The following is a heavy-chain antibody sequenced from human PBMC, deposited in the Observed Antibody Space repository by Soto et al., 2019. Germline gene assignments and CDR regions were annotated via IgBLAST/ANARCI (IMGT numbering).Heavy chain of an antibody. Sequence: GASVKVSCKASGYRFSSYSTHWVRQAPGQGPEWMGITNPGDGTTSYAQKFQGRVTMTRDTSTTTIYMELSSLRSDDTAVYYCATDRGPYCGGDCPLDSWGQGTLVTVSS. D-gene: IGHD2-21*02. CDR3: ATDRGPYCGGDCPLDS. CDR1: GYRFSSYS. CDR2: TNPGDGTT. V-gene: IGHV1-46*01. J-gene: IGHJ5*01.